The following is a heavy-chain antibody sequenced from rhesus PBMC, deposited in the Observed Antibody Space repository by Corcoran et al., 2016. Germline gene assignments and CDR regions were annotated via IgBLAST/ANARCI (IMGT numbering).Heavy chain of an antibody. V-gene: IGHV4-169*02. CDR3: ASGGYGSYLTTDYFDY. CDR1: GGSISSSY. CDR2: IYGSGSST. D-gene: IGHD4-4*01. Sequence: QLQLQESGPGLVKPSETLSVTCAVSGGSISSSYWSWIRQAPGKGLEWIVYIYGSGSSTTYTPSLKSRVTLSVDTSKNQLSLQLSSVTSADTAVYYCASGGYGSYLTTDYFDYWGQGVLVTVSS. J-gene: IGHJ4*01.